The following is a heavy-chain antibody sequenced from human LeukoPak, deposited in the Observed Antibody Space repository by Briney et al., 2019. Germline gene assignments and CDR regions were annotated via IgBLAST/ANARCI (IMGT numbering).Heavy chain of an antibody. CDR3: AARALYSGYDYVY. J-gene: IGHJ4*02. V-gene: IGHV3-9*01. CDR2: ISWNSCSI. D-gene: IGHD5-12*01. Sequence: GGSLRLSCAASGFTFDDYAMHWVRQAPGKGLEWVSGISWNSCSIGYADSVKGRFTISRDNAKNSLYLQMNSLRAEDTALYYCAARALYSGYDYVYWGQGTLVTVSS. CDR1: GFTFDDYA.